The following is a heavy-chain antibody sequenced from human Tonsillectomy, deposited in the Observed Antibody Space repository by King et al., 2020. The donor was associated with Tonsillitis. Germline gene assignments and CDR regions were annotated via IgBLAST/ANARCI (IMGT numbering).Heavy chain of an antibody. CDR2: IIPLLPMT. Sequence: VQLVESGAEVKKPGSSVKVSCKASGGSFTNSAISWVRQAPGQGLQWMGRIIPLLPMTDYAQNFQGRVTFTADTSTSSAYMELSSLRSDDTAVYYCATGPYGFWSGFAFDVWGQGTMIIVSS. CDR3: ATGPYGFWSGFAFDV. J-gene: IGHJ3*01. V-gene: IGHV1-69*09. CDR1: GGSFTNSA. D-gene: IGHD3-3*01.